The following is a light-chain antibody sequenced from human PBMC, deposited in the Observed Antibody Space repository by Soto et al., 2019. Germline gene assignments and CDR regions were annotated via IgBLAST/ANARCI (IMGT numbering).Light chain of an antibody. CDR3: CSYAGSYNWV. CDR1: SSDVGGYKY. Sequence: QAVVTQSRSVSGSPGQSVTISCTGTSSDVGGYKYVSWYQQHPGKAPQLMIYDVNKRPSGVPDRFSGSKSGNTASLTISGLQAEDEADYYCCSYAGSYNWVFGGGTKVTVL. V-gene: IGLV2-11*01. J-gene: IGLJ3*02. CDR2: DVN.